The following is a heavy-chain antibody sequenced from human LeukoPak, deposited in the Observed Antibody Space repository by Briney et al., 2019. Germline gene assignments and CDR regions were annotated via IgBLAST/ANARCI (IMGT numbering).Heavy chain of an antibody. J-gene: IGHJ4*02. CDR2: IWHDGLNK. Sequence: PGGSLRLSCAASGFTFSSYAMHWVRQAPGKGLEWVAVIWHDGLNKFYADFLKGRFTISRDFSKDTVYLQMSGLTVEDTAVYYCAKAGQRSYAEAFDSWGQGTLVTVSS. D-gene: IGHD3-16*01. CDR3: AKAGQRSYAEAFDS. CDR1: GFTFSSYA. V-gene: IGHV3-33*06.